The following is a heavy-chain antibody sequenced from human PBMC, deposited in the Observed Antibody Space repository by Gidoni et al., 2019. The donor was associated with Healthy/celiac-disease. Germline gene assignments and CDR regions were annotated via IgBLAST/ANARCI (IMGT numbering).Heavy chain of an antibody. D-gene: IGHD6-19*01. CDR3: ARAVAGIDY. Sequence: GYADSVKGRFTISRDNAKNSLYLQMNSLRAEDTALYYCARAVAGIDYWGQGTLVTVSS. J-gene: IGHJ4*02. V-gene: IGHV3-20*03.